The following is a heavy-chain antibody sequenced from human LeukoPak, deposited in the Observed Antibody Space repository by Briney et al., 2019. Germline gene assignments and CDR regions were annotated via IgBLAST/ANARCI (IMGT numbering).Heavy chain of an antibody. CDR2: IKQDGSEK. CDR1: GFTFSSYC. J-gene: IGHJ4*02. V-gene: IGHV3-7*01. D-gene: IGHD3-16*01. Sequence: PGGSLRLSCAASGFTFSSYCISWVRQAPGKGLEWVANIKQDGSEKYYVDSVKGRFTVSRDNAKNSLYLQMNSLRVEDTAVYYCARGKFDFDYWGQGTLVTVSS. CDR3: ARGKFDFDY.